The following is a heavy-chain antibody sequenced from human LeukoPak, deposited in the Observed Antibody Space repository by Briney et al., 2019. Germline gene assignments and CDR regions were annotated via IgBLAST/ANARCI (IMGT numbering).Heavy chain of an antibody. V-gene: IGHV3-23*01. Sequence: GGSLRLSCAASGLTFPRYAFAWVRQAPGRGLQWVSGISGSGRDTFYSDSVKGRFTISRDNTKNMVYLQMNSLRPEDTAVYYCATDLGWGQGTLVTVSS. CDR1: GLTFPRYA. D-gene: IGHD4-17*01. CDR3: ATDLG. CDR2: ISGSGRDT. J-gene: IGHJ4*02.